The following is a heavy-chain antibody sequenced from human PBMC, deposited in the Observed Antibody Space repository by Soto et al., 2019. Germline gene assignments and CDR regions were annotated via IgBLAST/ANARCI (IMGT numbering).Heavy chain of an antibody. V-gene: IGHV1-2*04. CDR3: AREVYSGYDGRSGFDY. CDR1: GYTFTGYY. D-gene: IGHD5-12*01. CDR2: INPNSGGT. Sequence: ASVKVSCKASGYTFTGYYMHWVRQAPGQGLEWMGWINPNSGGTNYAQKFQGWVTMTRDTSISTAYMELSRLRSDDTAVYYCAREVYSGYDGRSGFDYWGQGTLVTVSS. J-gene: IGHJ4*02.